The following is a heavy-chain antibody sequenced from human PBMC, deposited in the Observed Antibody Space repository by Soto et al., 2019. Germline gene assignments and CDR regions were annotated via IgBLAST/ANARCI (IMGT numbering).Heavy chain of an antibody. J-gene: IGHJ1*01. V-gene: IGHV3-30-3*01. Sequence: QVQLVESGGGVVQPGRSLRLSCAASGFTFSSYAMHWVRQAPGKGLEWVAVISYDGSNKYYADSVKGRFTISRDNSKNTLYLQMNSLRAEDTAVYYCARDGSYYESSGPLDFQHWGQGTLVTVSS. CDR1: GFTFSSYA. D-gene: IGHD3-22*01. CDR2: ISYDGSNK. CDR3: ARDGSYYESSGPLDFQH.